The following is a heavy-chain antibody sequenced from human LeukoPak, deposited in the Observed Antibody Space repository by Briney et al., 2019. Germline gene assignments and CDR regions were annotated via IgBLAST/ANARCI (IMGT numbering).Heavy chain of an antibody. CDR2: IYYSGST. Sequence: PSETLSLTCTVSGGSISSYYWSWIRQPPGKGLEWIGYIYYSGSTNYNPSLESRVTISVDTSKNQFSLKLSSVTAADTAVYYCARGYCSCTSCSEHLDPWGQGTLVTVSS. V-gene: IGHV4-59*01. CDR1: GGSISSYY. D-gene: IGHD2-2*01. CDR3: ARGYCSCTSCSEHLDP. J-gene: IGHJ5*02.